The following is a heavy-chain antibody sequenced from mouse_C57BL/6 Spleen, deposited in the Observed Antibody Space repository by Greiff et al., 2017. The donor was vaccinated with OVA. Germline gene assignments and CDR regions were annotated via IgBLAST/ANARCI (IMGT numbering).Heavy chain of an antibody. CDR2: ISDGGSYT. V-gene: IGHV5-4*01. Sequence: VQLQQSGGGLVKPGGSLKLSCAASGFTFSSYAMSWVRQTPEKRLEWVATISDGGSYTYYPDNVKGRFTISRDNAKNNLYLQMSHLKSEDTAMYYCAREGDFAWFAYWGQGTLVTVSA. CDR3: AREGDFAWFAY. CDR1: GFTFSSYA. J-gene: IGHJ3*01.